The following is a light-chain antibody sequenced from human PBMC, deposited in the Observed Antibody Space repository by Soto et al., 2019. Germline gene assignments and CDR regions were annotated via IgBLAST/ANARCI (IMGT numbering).Light chain of an antibody. CDR2: ANT. J-gene: IGLJ1*01. CDR1: SSNIGAGHD. CDR3: QSYDTSLTYYV. Sequence: QSVLTQPPSVSGAPGQRVTISCTGSSSNIGAGHDVHWYQQFPGTAPKLLIYANTNRPSGVPDRFSASKSGTSASLAITGLQAEDAADYYCQSYDTSLTYYVFGAGTKVTVL. V-gene: IGLV1-40*01.